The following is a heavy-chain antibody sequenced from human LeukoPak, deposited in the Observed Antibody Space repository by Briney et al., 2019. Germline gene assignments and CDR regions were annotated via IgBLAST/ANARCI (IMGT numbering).Heavy chain of an antibody. V-gene: IGHV3-21*01. Sequence: GGSLRLSCAASGFTFSSYAMSWVRQAPGKGLEWVSSISSSSSYIYYADSEKGRFTISRDNAKNSLYLQMNSLRAEDTAVYYCARVAGYGMDVWGQGTTVTVSS. CDR3: ARVAGYGMDV. J-gene: IGHJ6*02. CDR1: GFTFSSYA. CDR2: ISSSSSYI.